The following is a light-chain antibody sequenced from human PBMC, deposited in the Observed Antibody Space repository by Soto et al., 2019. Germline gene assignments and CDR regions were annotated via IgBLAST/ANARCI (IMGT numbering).Light chain of an antibody. Sequence: EIVLTQSPGPLSVSPGEGATLSCRASQSVSNNYLAWYQQRPGQSPRLLIYGASRRITGIPDRFSGSGSGTDFTLTISGLAAEDSEVYCCHHYGSSPRTFGPGTKVNI. CDR3: HHYGSSPRT. CDR2: GAS. J-gene: IGKJ3*01. V-gene: IGKV3-20*01. CDR1: QSVSNNY.